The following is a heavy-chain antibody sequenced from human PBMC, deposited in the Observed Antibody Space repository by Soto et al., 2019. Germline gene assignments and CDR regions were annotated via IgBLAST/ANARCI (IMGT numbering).Heavy chain of an antibody. V-gene: IGHV1-3*01. D-gene: IGHD4-17*01. CDR3: ARDRVWTTVVTDADSFHM. J-gene: IGHJ3*02. Sequence: ASVKVSCKASGYTFTKYILHWVRPAPGQMLEWMGWINAGKGNTKYSQKFQGRVTITRDTSASKAYIELRSLRSEDTAVYYCARDRVWTTVVTDADSFHMWGPGTMVTVSS. CDR1: GYTFTKYI. CDR2: INAGKGNT.